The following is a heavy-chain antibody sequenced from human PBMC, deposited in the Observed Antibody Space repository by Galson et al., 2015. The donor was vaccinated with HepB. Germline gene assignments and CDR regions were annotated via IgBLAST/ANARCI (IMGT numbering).Heavy chain of an antibody. CDR3: ARGARFWSALKDYYYMDV. J-gene: IGHJ6*03. CDR2: IDPNSGGT. V-gene: IGHV1-2*02. CDR1: GYSFTGHY. D-gene: IGHD3-3*01. Sequence: SVKVSCKASGYSFTGHYTHWVRQAPGQGLEWMGWIDPNSGGTNYAQKFQGRVAMTRDTSISTAYMELSRLTSDDTAVYYCARGARFWSALKDYYYMDVWGKGTTVTVSS.